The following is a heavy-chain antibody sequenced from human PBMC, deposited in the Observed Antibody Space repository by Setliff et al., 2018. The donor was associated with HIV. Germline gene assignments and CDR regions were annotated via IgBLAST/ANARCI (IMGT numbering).Heavy chain of an antibody. D-gene: IGHD3-10*01. V-gene: IGHV4-31*03. CDR3: ATSPAGEILGSRPFYFDY. CDR1: GDSITSNSYY. Sequence: PSETLSLTCTVSGDSITSNSYYWSWIRQHPGKGLEWIGYIYYSGSTYYSPSLKSRVTISEDTSKNQFSLKMRSVTAADTAVYYCATSPAGEILGSRPFYFDYWGQGTLVTVS. CDR2: IYYSGST. J-gene: IGHJ4*02.